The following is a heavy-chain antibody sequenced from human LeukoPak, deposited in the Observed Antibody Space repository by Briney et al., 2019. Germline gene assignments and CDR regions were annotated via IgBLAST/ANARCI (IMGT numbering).Heavy chain of an antibody. Sequence: SETLSLTCTVSGGSISSSSYYWGWIRQPPGKGLEWIGSIYYSGSTYYNPSLKSRVTISVDTSKNQFSLKLSSVTAADTAVNYCARDVGDFWSGYYHSWFDPWGQGTLVTVSS. CDR1: GGSISSSSYY. CDR2: IYYSGST. D-gene: IGHD3-3*01. J-gene: IGHJ5*02. V-gene: IGHV4-39*02. CDR3: ARDVGDFWSGYYHSWFDP.